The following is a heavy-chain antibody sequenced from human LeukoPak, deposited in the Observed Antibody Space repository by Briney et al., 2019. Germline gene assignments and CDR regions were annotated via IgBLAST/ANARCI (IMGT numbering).Heavy chain of an antibody. CDR1: GGSFSGYY. CDR3: ARVGTYGSGSYLSWLDY. J-gene: IGHJ4*02. CDR2: INHSGST. Sequence: PSETLSLTCAVYGGSFSGYYWSWIRQPPGKGLEWIGEINHSGSTNYNPSLKSRVTILVDTSKNQFSLKLSSVTAADTAVYYCARVGTYGSGSYLSWLDYWGQGTLVTVSS. D-gene: IGHD3-10*01. V-gene: IGHV4-34*01.